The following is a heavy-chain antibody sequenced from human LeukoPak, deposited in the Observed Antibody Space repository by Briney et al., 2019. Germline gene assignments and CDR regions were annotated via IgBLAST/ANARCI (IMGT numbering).Heavy chain of an antibody. Sequence: ASVKVSCKASGYTFTGYYMHWVRQAPGQGLEWMGWIIPNSGGTNYAQTFQGRVTMTRDTSISPAYMELSRLRSDDTAVYYCARAVDTTRGSRGYENWFDPCGQGTLVTVSS. CDR1: GYTFTGYY. D-gene: IGHD3-22*01. V-gene: IGHV1-2*02. CDR2: IIPNSGGT. J-gene: IGHJ5*02. CDR3: ARAVDTTRGSRGYENWFDP.